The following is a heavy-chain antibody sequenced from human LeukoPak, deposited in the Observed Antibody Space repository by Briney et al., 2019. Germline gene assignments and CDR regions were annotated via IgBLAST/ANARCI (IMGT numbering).Heavy chain of an antibody. CDR2: IYYSGST. CDR1: GGSISIGGYY. V-gene: IGHV4-31*03. D-gene: IGHD3-10*01. Sequence: SQTLSLTCTVSGGSISIGGYYWSWIRQHPGKGLEWIGYIYYSGSTYYNPPLKSRVTISVDKSKNQFSLKLSSVTAADTAVYYCARGSGLLWFGGTSMRQWFDPWGQGTLVTVSS. CDR3: ARGSGLLWFGGTSMRQWFDP. J-gene: IGHJ5*02.